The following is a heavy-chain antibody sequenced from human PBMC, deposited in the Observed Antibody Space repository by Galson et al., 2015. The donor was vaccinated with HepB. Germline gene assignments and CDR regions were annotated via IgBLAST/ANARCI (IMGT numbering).Heavy chain of an antibody. V-gene: IGHV3-21*01. CDR3: ARAAAGTFIAEYFQH. Sequence: SLRLSCAASGFTFSSYSMNWVRQAPGKGLEWVSSISSSSSYIYYADSVKGRFTISRDNAKNSLYLQMNSLRAEDTAVYYCARAAAGTFIAEYFQHWGQGTLVTVSS. CDR1: GFTFSSYS. J-gene: IGHJ1*01. D-gene: IGHD6-13*01. CDR2: ISSSSSYI.